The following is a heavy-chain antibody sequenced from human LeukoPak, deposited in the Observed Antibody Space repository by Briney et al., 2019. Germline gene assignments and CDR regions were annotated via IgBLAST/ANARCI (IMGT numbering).Heavy chain of an antibody. CDR2: ISGSAHKI. CDR1: GITFSNYA. V-gene: IGHV3-23*01. D-gene: IGHD5-18*01. Sequence: PGGSLRLSCAASGITFSNYAVSWVRQAPEKGLDWVSVISGSAHKIRYADSVKGRFTISRDNSENIVYLQMNNLRVEDTAVYYCAGRPTGYSSGYIHWGQGTLVTDSS. J-gene: IGHJ4*02. CDR3: AGRPTGYSSGYIH.